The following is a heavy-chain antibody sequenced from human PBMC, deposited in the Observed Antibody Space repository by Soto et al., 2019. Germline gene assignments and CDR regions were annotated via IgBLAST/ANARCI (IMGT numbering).Heavy chain of an antibody. CDR2: ISSSSSTI. Sequence: EVQLVESGGGLVQPWGSLRLSCAASGFTFSSYSMNWVRQAPGKGLEWVSYISSSSSTIYYADSVKGRFTISRDNAKNSLYLQMNSLRAEDTAVYYCARHPERIAEIGWFGPWGQGTLVTVSS. CDR1: GFTFSSYS. J-gene: IGHJ5*02. V-gene: IGHV3-48*01. D-gene: IGHD6-13*01. CDR3: ARHPERIAEIGWFGP.